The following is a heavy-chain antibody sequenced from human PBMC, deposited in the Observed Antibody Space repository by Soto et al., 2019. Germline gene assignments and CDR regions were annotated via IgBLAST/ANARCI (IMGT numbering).Heavy chain of an antibody. D-gene: IGHD2-21*02. V-gene: IGHV4-59*08. CDR2: IYYSGST. Sequence: SETLSLTCTVSGGSISSYYWSWIRQPPGKGLEWIGYIYYSGSTNYNPSLKSRVTISVDTSKNQFSLKLSSVTAADTAVYYCARLVRDCDLYYYYFKDVWSKGTTVTGSS. CDR3: ARLVRDCDLYYYYFKDV. J-gene: IGHJ6*03. CDR1: GGSISSYY.